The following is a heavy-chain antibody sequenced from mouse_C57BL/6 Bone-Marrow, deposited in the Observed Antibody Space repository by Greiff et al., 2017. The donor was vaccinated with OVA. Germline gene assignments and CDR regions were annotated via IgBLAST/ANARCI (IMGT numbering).Heavy chain of an antibody. V-gene: IGHV1-26*01. J-gene: IGHJ2*01. CDR3: ARKRIYPYYFDY. Sequence: EVQLQQSGPELVKPGASVKISCKASGYTFTDYYMNWVKQSHGKSLEWIGDINPNNGGTSYNQKFKGKATLTVDKSSSTAYMELRSLTSEDSAVYYCARKRIYPYYFDYWGQGTTLTVSS. CDR2: INPNNGGT. CDR1: GYTFTDYY. D-gene: IGHD2-1*01.